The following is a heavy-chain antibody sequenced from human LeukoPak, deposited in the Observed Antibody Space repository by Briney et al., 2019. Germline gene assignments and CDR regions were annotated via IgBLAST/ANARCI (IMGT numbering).Heavy chain of an antibody. Sequence: PSETLSLTCTVSGGSISSGDYYWSWIRQPPGKGLEWIGYIYYSGSTYYNPSLKSRVTISVDTSKNLFSLKLSSVTAADTAVYYCAAYCTNGVCYTGGTWGQGTMVTVSS. J-gene: IGHJ3*01. D-gene: IGHD2-8*01. V-gene: IGHV4-30-4*08. CDR3: AAYCTNGVCYTGGT. CDR1: GGSISSGDYY. CDR2: IYYSGST.